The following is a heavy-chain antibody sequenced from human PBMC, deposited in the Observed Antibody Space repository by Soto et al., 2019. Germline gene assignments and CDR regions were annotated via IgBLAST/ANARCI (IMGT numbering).Heavy chain of an antibody. CDR3: ARSAKGRITMVWGVIGGFDI. Sequence: ASXKVSCKASGYTFTSYAMHWVRQAPGQRLEWMGWINAGNGNTKYSQKFQGRVTITRDTSASTAYMELSSLRSEDTAVYYCARSAKGRITMVWGVIGGFDIWGQGTMVTVAS. J-gene: IGHJ3*02. CDR2: INAGNGNT. CDR1: GYTFTSYA. D-gene: IGHD3-10*01. V-gene: IGHV1-3*01.